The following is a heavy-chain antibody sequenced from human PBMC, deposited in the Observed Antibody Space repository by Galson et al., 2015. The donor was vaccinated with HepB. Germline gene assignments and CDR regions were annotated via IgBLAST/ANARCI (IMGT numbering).Heavy chain of an antibody. Sequence: LSLTCTVSGGSISSSCYYWGWLRQPPGKGLEWIGSFYYTGNTHYNPSLKSRVTISGDTSKNQFSLKLNSVTAADTAVYYCARHESESKTYAADNWGQGTLVTVSS. CDR2: FYYTGNT. CDR1: GGSISSSCYY. V-gene: IGHV4-39*01. D-gene: IGHD2-2*01. J-gene: IGHJ4*02. CDR3: ARHESESKTYAADN.